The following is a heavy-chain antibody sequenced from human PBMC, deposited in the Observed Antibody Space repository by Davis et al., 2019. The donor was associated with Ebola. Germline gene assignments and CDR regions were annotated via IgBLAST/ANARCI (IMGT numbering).Heavy chain of an antibody. CDR2: INHSGST. J-gene: IGHJ4*02. D-gene: IGHD3-10*02. CDR1: GGSFSGYY. CDR3: ARGHLRSDY. Sequence: ESLKISCAVYGGSFSGYYWSWIRQPPGKGLEWIGEINHSGSTNYNPSLKSRVTISVDTSKNQFSLKLSSVTAADTAVYYCARGHLRSDYWGQGTLVTVSS. V-gene: IGHV4-34*01.